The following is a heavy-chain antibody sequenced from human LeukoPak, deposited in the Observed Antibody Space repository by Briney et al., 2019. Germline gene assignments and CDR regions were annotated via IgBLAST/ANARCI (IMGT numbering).Heavy chain of an antibody. CDR1: GFTFSSYA. Sequence: GGSLRLSCAASGFTFSSYAMSWVRQAPGKGLEWVSAISGSGGSTYYADSVKGRFTISRDNSKNTLYLQMNSLRAEDTAVYYCARGDNIVVVPAAPDYWGQGTLVTVSS. D-gene: IGHD2-2*01. V-gene: IGHV3-23*01. CDR3: ARGDNIVVVPAAPDY. J-gene: IGHJ4*02. CDR2: ISGSGGST.